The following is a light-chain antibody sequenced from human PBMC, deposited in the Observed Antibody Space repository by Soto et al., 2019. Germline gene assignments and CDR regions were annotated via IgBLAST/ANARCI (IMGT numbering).Light chain of an antibody. CDR2: GNS. Sequence: QAVVTQPPSVSGAPGQRVTISCTGSSPNFGAGNGVHWYQKLPGTAPKLLIDGNSNRPAGVPDRFSGSKSGTSASLAITGLQAEDEADYYCQSYDSSLSTYVFGTGTKLTVL. CDR3: QSYDSSLSTYV. CDR1: SPNFGAGNG. J-gene: IGLJ1*01. V-gene: IGLV1-40*01.